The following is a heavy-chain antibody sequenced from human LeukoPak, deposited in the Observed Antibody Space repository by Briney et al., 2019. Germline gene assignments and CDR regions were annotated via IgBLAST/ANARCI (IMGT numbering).Heavy chain of an antibody. V-gene: IGHV4-59*08. CDR1: GGSISSYY. D-gene: IGHD3-9*01. Sequence: SETLSLTCTVSGGSISSYYWSWIRQPPGKGLEWIGYIYYSGSTNYNPSLKSRVTISVDTSKNQFSLKLSSVTAADTAVYYCASANYYDILTGYGAFDIWGQGTMVTVSS. CDR2: IYYSGST. J-gene: IGHJ3*02. CDR3: ASANYYDILTGYGAFDI.